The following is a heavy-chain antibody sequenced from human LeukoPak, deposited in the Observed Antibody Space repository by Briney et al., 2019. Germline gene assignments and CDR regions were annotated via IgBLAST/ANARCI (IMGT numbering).Heavy chain of an antibody. D-gene: IGHD2-15*01. J-gene: IGHJ4*02. CDR2: ISGSGGST. CDR3: AKDASGGYCSGSTCSS. V-gene: IGHV3-23*01. Sequence: GGSLRLSCAASGFNFSSFAMSWVRQAPGKGPEWVSAISGSGGSTYYADSVKGRFTISRDNSKNTLYLQMNSLRAEDTAVYYCAKDASGGYCSGSTCSSWGQGTLVTASS. CDR1: GFNFSSFA.